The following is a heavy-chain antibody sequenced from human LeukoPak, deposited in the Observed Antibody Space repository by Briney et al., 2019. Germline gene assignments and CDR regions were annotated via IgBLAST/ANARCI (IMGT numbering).Heavy chain of an antibody. CDR3: ARGRKWLKPVSAYFNN. CDR2: ISHSGST. D-gene: IGHD5-12*01. J-gene: IGHJ1*01. V-gene: IGHV4-34*01. CDR1: GGSFSGYY. Sequence: PSETLSLTCTVFGGSFSGYYWSWIRQSPGKGLEWIGEISHSGSTNYNPSLKSRVTVSVDTSRNQFSLNLSSVTAADTAVYYYARGRKWLKPVSAYFNNWGKGTLLTVSS.